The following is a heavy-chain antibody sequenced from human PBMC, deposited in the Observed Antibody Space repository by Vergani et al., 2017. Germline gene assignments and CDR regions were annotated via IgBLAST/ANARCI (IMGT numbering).Heavy chain of an antibody. D-gene: IGHD6-19*01. V-gene: IGHV3-30*18. CDR2: ISYDGSNK. CDR3: AKVLRQWLDPGYFDY. CDR1: GFTFSSYG. Sequence: QVQLVESGGGVVQPGRSLRLSCAASGFTFSSYGMHWVRQAPGKGLEWVAVISYDGSNKYYADSVKGRFTISRDNSKNTLYLQMNSLRAEDTAVYYCAKVLRQWLDPGYFDYWGQGTLVTVSS. J-gene: IGHJ4*02.